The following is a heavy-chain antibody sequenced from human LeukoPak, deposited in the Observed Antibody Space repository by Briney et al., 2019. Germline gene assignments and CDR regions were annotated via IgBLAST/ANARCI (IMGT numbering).Heavy chain of an antibody. CDR3: ARDRREEKGYYVDFHFDY. D-gene: IGHD1-26*01. V-gene: IGHV3-30*04. J-gene: IGHJ4*02. CDR1: GCTFSSYA. CDR2: ISYDGSNQ. Sequence: PGGSLRLSCAASGCTFSSYAMHWVRQAPGKGLEWVAVISYDGSNQYFADSVKGRFTISRDNSKNTLYLQMNSLRAEDTAVYYCARDRREEKGYYVDFHFDYWGQGTLVTVSS.